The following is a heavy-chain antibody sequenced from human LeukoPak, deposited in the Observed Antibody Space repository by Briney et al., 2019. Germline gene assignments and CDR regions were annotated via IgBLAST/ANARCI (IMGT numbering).Heavy chain of an antibody. CDR2: ISSSGSTI. D-gene: IGHD1-26*01. V-gene: IGHV3-11*01. Sequence: GGSLRLSCAASGFTFSDYYMSWIRQAPGKGLEWVSYISSSGSTIYYADSVKGRFTISRDNAKNSLYLQMNSLRAEGTAVYYCARGPTDSGSYGPYFDYWGQGTLVTVSS. CDR3: ARGPTDSGSYGPYFDY. CDR1: GFTFSDYY. J-gene: IGHJ4*02.